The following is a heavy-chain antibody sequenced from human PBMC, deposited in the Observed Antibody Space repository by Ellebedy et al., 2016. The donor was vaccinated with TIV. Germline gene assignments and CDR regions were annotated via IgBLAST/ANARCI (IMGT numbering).Heavy chain of an antibody. V-gene: IGHV1-18*04. CDR3: ARDMVQGMVARYLWFDF. J-gene: IGHJ4*02. CDR2: ISAYTGET. D-gene: IGHD3-10*01. CDR1: GYSFTSYG. Sequence: ASVKVSCKASGYSFTSYGISWVRQAPGQGPEWMGWISAYTGETDLAQKFQGRVTLSTDKSTSTAYMELRGLRSDDTAVYYCARDMVQGMVARYLWFDFWGQGTLVTVSS.